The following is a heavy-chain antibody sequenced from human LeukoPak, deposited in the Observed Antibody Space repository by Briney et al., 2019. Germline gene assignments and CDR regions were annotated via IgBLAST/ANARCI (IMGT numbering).Heavy chain of an antibody. CDR2: IYRSGSA. CDR3: ARNYCSAGRCYWYFDL. V-gene: IGHV4-4*02. D-gene: IGHD2-15*01. J-gene: IGHJ2*01. CDR1: SGSISSSDW. Sequence: SETLPLTCAVSSGSISSSDWWSWVRQPPGTGLEWIGEIYRSGSANYNPSLKSRVTISIDKSKNQFSLKLTSVTVADTAVYYCARNYCSAGRCYWYFDLWGRGTLVTVSS.